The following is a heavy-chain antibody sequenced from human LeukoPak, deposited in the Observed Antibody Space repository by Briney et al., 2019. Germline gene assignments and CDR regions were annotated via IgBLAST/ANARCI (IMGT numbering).Heavy chain of an antibody. CDR1: GGSFSGYY. CDR3: ARRYSGYYRYYYHYYMDV. CDR2: INHSGST. D-gene: IGHD3-22*01. J-gene: IGHJ6*03. Sequence: SETLSLTCAVYGGSFSGYYWSWIRQPPGKGLEWIGEINHSGSTNYNPSLKSRVTISVDTSKNQFSLKLSSVTAADTAVYYCARRYSGYYRYYYHYYMDVWGKGTTVTISS. V-gene: IGHV4-34*01.